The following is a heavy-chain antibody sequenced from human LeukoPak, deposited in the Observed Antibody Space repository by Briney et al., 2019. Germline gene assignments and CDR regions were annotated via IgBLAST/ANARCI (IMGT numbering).Heavy chain of an antibody. V-gene: IGHV1-2*04. D-gene: IGHD6-13*01. CDR2: INPNSGGT. Sequence: GASVKVSCKASGYTFTGYYMHWVRQAPGQGLEWMGWINPNSGGTNYAQKFQGWVTMTRDTSISTAYMELSRLRSDDTAVYYCARVAAGTLLHGMDVWGQGTTVTVSS. CDR1: GYTFTGYY. CDR3: ARVAAGTLLHGMDV. J-gene: IGHJ6*02.